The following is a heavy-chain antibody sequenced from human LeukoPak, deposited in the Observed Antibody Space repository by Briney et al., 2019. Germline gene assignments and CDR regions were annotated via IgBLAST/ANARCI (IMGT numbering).Heavy chain of an antibody. CDR1: GGSFSGYY. V-gene: IGHV4-34*01. D-gene: IGHD3-22*01. CDR3: ARARDTLGYYYDSSVYYLDN. J-gene: IGHJ4*02. CDR2: INHSGST. Sequence: PSETLSLTCAVYGGSFSGYYWSWIRQPPGKGLEWIGEINHSGSTNYNPSLKGRVTISVDTSKNQFSLKLSSVTAADTAVYYCARARDTLGYYYDSSVYYLDNWARGTLVPVSS.